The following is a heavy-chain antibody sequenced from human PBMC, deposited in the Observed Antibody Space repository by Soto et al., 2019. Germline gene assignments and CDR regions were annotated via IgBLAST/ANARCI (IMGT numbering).Heavy chain of an antibody. CDR3: ARASSGYSSRDHYYYYRMDV. V-gene: IGHV3-13*01. J-gene: IGHJ6*02. CDR2: IGTAGDT. D-gene: IGHD6-13*01. CDR1: GFTFSSYD. Sequence: GGSLRLSCAASGFTFSSYDMHWVRQATGKXLEWVSAIGTAGDTYYPGSVKGRFTISRENAKNSLYLQMNSLRAGDTAVYYCARASSGYSSRDHYYYYRMDVWGQGTTVTVSS.